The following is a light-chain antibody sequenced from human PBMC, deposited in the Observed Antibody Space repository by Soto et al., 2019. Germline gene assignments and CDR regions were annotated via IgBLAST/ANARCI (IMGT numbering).Light chain of an antibody. CDR1: SSDIGGYDY. CDR3: NSYTTSSSLYV. CDR2: DVS. J-gene: IGLJ1*01. Sequence: QSALTQPASVSGSPGQSSTISCTGTSSDIGGYDYVSWYQQYPGKAPKLMIYDVSNRPSGVSDRFSGSKSANTASLTISGLQAEDQADYYCNSYTTSSSLYVFGTGTKLTVL. V-gene: IGLV2-14*01.